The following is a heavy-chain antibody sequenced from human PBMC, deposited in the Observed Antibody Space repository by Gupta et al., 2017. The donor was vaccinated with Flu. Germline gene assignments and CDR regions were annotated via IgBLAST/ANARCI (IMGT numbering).Heavy chain of an antibody. V-gene: IGHV1-69*02. CDR3: ARGRYYGSGSYHHFFDY. J-gene: IGHJ4*02. CDR1: GGTFSSYT. CDR2: IIPILGIA. D-gene: IGHD3-10*01. Sequence: QVQLVQSGAEVKKPGSSVKVSCKASGGTFSSYTISWVRQAPGQGLEWMGRIIPILGIANYAQKFQGRVTNTADKSTSTAYMELSSLRSEDTAVYYCARGRYYGSGSYHHFFDYWGQGTLVTVSS.